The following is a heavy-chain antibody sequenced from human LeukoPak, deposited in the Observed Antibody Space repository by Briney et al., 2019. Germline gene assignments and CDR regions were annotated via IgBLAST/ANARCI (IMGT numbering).Heavy chain of an antibody. CDR2: ICSSEST. CDR1: GVSISSSSYY. V-gene: IGHV4-39*01. CDR3: AKSGGYGLIDY. Sequence: SETLSLTCNVSGVSISSSSYYWGWIRQPPGKGLEWIGSICSSESTYYNSSLKSRVTISIDTSKNQVSLKMSSVTAADTAVYYCAKSGGYGLIDYWGQGTLVTVSS. D-gene: IGHD6-25*01. J-gene: IGHJ4*01.